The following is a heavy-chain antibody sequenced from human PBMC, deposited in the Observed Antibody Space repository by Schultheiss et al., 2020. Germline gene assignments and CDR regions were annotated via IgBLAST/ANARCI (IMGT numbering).Heavy chain of an antibody. CDR3: ARGHVGESDYYYYGMDV. J-gene: IGHJ6*02. CDR2: IYYSGST. V-gene: IGHV4-59*01. D-gene: IGHD1-26*01. CDR1: GGSISSYY. Sequence: SETLSLTCTVSGGSISSYYWSWIRQPPGKGLEWIGYIYYSGSTYYNPSLKSRVTISVDTSKNQFSLKLSSVTAADTAVYYCARGHVGESDYYYYGMDVWGQGTTVTVSS.